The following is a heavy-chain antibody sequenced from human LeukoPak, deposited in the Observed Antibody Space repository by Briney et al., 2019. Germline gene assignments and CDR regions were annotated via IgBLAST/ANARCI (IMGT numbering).Heavy chain of an antibody. Sequence: SETLSLTCTVSGGSISSYYWRWIRQPAGKGLEWIGRIYTSGSTNYNPSLKSRVTMSVDTSKNQFSLKLSSVTAADTAVYYCARSYYYDSSGYLLGAFDIWGQGTMVTVSS. CDR2: IYTSGST. CDR1: GGSISSYY. V-gene: IGHV4-4*07. CDR3: ARSYYYDSSGYLLGAFDI. J-gene: IGHJ3*02. D-gene: IGHD3-22*01.